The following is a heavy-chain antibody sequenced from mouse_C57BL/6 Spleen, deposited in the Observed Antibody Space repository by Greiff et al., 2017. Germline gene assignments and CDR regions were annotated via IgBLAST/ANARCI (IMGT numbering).Heavy chain of an antibody. D-gene: IGHD2-4*01. V-gene: IGHV5-16*01. Sequence: EVQVVESEGGLVQPGSSMKLSCTASGFTFSDYYMAWVRQVPEKGLEWVANINYDGSSTYYLDSLKSRFIISRDNAKNILYLQMSSLKSEDTATYYCARVDYDYDGGFAYWGQGTLVTVSA. CDR3: ARVDYDYDGGFAY. CDR1: GFTFSDYY. J-gene: IGHJ3*01. CDR2: INYDGSST.